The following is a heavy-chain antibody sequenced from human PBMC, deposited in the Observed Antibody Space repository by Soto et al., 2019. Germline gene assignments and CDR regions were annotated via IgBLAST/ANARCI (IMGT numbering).Heavy chain of an antibody. Sequence: GASAKVSCKASGYTFTSYGISWLRQAPGQGLEWMGWISAYNGNTNYAQKLQGRVTMTTDTSTSTAYMELRSLRSDDTAVYYCAREEKYCGGDCYSDYWGQGTLVTVS. CDR2: ISAYNGNT. V-gene: IGHV1-18*01. CDR3: AREEKYCGGDCYSDY. D-gene: IGHD2-21*02. J-gene: IGHJ4*02. CDR1: GYTFTSYG.